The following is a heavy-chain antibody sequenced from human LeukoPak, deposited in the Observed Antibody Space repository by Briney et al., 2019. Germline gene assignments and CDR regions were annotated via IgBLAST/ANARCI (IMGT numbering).Heavy chain of an antibody. V-gene: IGHV4-59*01. Sequence: SETLSLTCTVSGGSISSYYWSWLRQPPGKGLEWIGYIYYSGSTNYNPSLKSRVTISVDTSKNQFSLKLSSVTAADTAVYYCARDNVAAAGSFDYWGQGTLVTVSS. CDR3: ARDNVAAAGSFDY. CDR1: GGSISSYY. D-gene: IGHD6-13*01. CDR2: IYYSGST. J-gene: IGHJ4*02.